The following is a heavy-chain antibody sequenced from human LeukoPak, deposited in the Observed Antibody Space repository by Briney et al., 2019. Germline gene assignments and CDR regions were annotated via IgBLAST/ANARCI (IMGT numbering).Heavy chain of an antibody. CDR3: ARADSSIAARLSRSSIFNYYYYMDV. Sequence: PGGSLRLSCAASGFTFISYWMSWVRQAPGKGLACVANIKQDGSEKYHVDSVKGRFTISRDNAKNSLYLQMNSLRAEDTAVYYCARADSSIAARLSRSSIFNYYYYMDVWGKGTTVTVSS. V-gene: IGHV3-7*01. J-gene: IGHJ6*03. CDR1: GFTFISYW. D-gene: IGHD6-6*01. CDR2: IKQDGSEK.